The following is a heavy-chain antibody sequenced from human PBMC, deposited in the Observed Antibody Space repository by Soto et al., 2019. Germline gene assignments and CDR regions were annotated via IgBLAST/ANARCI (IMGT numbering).Heavy chain of an antibody. CDR1: GFTFSSYE. CDR2: IGTSGKTI. V-gene: IGHV3-48*03. CDR3: ARDPAIYSGKFDYGLDV. Sequence: LRLSCAVSGFTFSSYEMNWVRQAPGKGLEWVSYIGTSGKTIYYADSVRGRFTISRDSAKNSRYLQMNSLRAEDTAVYFCARDPAIYSGKFDYGLDVWGRGTTVTVSS. J-gene: IGHJ6*02. D-gene: IGHD4-4*01.